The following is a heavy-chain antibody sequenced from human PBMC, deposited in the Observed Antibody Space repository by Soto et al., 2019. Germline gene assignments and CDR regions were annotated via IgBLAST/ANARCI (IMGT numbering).Heavy chain of an antibody. CDR1: GGTFSSYA. CDR2: IIPIFGTA. J-gene: IGHJ4*02. Sequence: SVKVSCKASGGTFSSYAISWVRQAPGQGLEWMGGIIPIFGTANYAQKFQGRVTITADESTSTAYMELSSLRSEDTAVYYCARDPLYYYGSGSFQFDCWGQGTLVTVSS. D-gene: IGHD3-10*01. V-gene: IGHV1-69*13. CDR3: ARDPLYYYGSGSFQFDC.